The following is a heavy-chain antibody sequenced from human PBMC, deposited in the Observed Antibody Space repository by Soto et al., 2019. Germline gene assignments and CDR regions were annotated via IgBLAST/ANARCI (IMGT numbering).Heavy chain of an antibody. CDR2: ISYYGSNK. D-gene: IGHD2-15*01. CDR3: ARGTPDIVGSDY. V-gene: IGHV3-30-3*01. CDR1: GFTFSSYA. J-gene: IGHJ4*02. Sequence: PGGSLRLSCAASGFTFSSYAMHWVRQAPGKGLEWVAVISYYGSNKHYADSLKGRFTISRDNSKNTVFLQMNSLRAEDTAVYYCARGTPDIVGSDYWGQGTLVTVSS.